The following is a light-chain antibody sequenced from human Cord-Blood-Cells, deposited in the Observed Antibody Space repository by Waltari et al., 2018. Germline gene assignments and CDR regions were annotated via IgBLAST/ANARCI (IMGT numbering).Light chain of an antibody. Sequence: DIVMTQSPDSLAVSLGERATINCKSSQSVLYSSNNKNYLAWYQQKPGQPPEQLIYWASTRESGVPDRFSGSGSGTDFTLTISSLQAEDVAVYYCQQYYSTPFTFGPGTKVDIK. J-gene: IGKJ3*01. CDR3: QQYYSTPFT. CDR2: WAS. CDR1: QSVLYSSNNKNY. V-gene: IGKV4-1*01.